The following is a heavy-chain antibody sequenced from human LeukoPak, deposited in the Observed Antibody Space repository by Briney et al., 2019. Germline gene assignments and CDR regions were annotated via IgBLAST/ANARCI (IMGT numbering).Heavy chain of an antibody. CDR1: GGSISSYY. V-gene: IGHV4-59*01. D-gene: IGHD5-12*01. J-gene: IGHJ3*02. CDR2: IYYSGST. CDR3: ARAASGYYYASDI. Sequence: PSETLSLTCTVSGGSISSYYWSWIRQPPGKGLEWIGYIYYSGSTKYNPSLNSRVTMSVDTSKNQLSLNLTSVTAADTADYYCARAASGYYYASDIWGQGTVVTVSS.